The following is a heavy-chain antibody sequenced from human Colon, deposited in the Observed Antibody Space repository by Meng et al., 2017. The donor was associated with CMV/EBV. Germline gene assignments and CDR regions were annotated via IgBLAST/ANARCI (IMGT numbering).Heavy chain of an antibody. J-gene: IGHJ2*01. D-gene: IGHD6-13*01. CDR2: INSDGSST. Sequence: SGFTFSSYWMHWVRQAPGKGLVWVSRINSDGSSTSYADSVKGRFTTSRDNAKNTLYLQMNSLRAEDTAVYYCARSGIAALYWYFDLWGRGTLVTVSS. CDR3: ARSGIAALYWYFDL. V-gene: IGHV3-74*01. CDR1: GFTFSSYW.